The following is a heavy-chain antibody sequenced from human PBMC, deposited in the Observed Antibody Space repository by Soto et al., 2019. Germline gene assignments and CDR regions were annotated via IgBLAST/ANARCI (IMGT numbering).Heavy chain of an antibody. D-gene: IGHD2-8*01. J-gene: IGHJ6*02. CDR3: PRVNNGKKLSYFSGLDV. V-gene: IGHV3-30-3*01. CDR1: GFNFGTYA. Sequence: PGGSLRLSCVASGFNFGTYAIHWVRQAPGKGLQWVALIAYDGINTYYADSVKGRFTISRDNSKNTLHLQMNSLRPEDTGVYLCPRVNNGKKLSYFSGLDVWGQGTSVTVSS. CDR2: IAYDGINT.